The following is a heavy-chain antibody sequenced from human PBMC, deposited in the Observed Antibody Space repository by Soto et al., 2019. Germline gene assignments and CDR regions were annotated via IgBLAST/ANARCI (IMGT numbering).Heavy chain of an antibody. D-gene: IGHD3-9*01. CDR2: ISYSGST. Sequence: QVQLQESGPGVVKSSETLSLTCSVSGGSISNYYWSGIRQPPGKGLEWIGYISYSGSTNYNPSLKSRVTISVDTSKNQFSLKLSSVTAADTAVYYCARQGLHYDILTGYPHPGGFADIWGQGTMVTVSS. J-gene: IGHJ3*02. CDR1: GGSISNYY. CDR3: ARQGLHYDILTGYPHPGGFADI. V-gene: IGHV4-59*08.